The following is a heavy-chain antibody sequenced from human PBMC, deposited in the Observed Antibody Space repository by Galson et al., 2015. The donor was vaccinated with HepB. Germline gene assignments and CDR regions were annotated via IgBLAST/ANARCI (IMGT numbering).Heavy chain of an antibody. CDR2: IYGRGNT. D-gene: IGHD5-24*01. J-gene: IGHJ4*02. Sequence: SLRLSCAASGFTVNTRMCWFRQAPGKGLEWVSVIYGRGNTYYADSVKGRFTISRDNSKNTLYLQMNSLGAEDTAMYYCAREREGNPEAEFWGQGTLVTVSS. V-gene: IGHV3-53*01. CDR1: GFTVNTR. CDR3: AREREGNPEAEF.